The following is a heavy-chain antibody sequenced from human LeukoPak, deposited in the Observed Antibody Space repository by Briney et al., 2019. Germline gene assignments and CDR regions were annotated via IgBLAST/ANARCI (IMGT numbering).Heavy chain of an antibody. V-gene: IGHV4-59*08. CDR1: GGSISSYY. CDR3: ARHGRVGITNFDY. D-gene: IGHD1-26*01. J-gene: IGHJ4*02. Sequence: SETLSLTCTVSGGSISSYYWSWIRQPPGKGLEWIGYIYSSGHTDYNPSLTSRLAMSVDTSKNQFSLRLSSVTAADTAVYYCARHGRVGITNFDYWGQGTLVTVSS. CDR2: IYSSGHT.